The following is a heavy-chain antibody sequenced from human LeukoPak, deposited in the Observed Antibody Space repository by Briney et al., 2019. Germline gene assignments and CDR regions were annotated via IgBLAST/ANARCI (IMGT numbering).Heavy chain of an antibody. CDR3: ARDNYDYVWGSYRIDY. Sequence: SETLSLTRTVSGGSISSYYWSWIRQPAGKGLEWIGRIYTSGSTNYNPSLKSRVTMSVDTSKNQFSLKLSSVTAADTAVYYCARDNYDYVWGSYRIDYWGQGTLVTVSS. D-gene: IGHD3-16*02. V-gene: IGHV4-4*07. CDR2: IYTSGST. CDR1: GGSISSYY. J-gene: IGHJ4*02.